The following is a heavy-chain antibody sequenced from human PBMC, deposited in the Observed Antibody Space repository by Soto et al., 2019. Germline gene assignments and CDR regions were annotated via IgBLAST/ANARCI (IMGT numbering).Heavy chain of an antibody. CDR2: IYHSGST. CDR1: GGSISSGGYS. D-gene: IGHD3-10*01. CDR3: FLHNYGSGRTFFYY. V-gene: IGHV4-30-4*07. Sequence: SETLSLTCAVSGGSISSGGYSWSWIRQPPGKGLEWIGYIYHSGSTNYNPSLKSRVTISVDTSKNQFSLKLNSMTAADTAVYYCFLHNYGSGRTFFYYCGQGTLVPGSS. J-gene: IGHJ4*02.